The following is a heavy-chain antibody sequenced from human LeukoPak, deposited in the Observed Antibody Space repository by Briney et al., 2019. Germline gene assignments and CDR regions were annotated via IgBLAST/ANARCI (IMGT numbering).Heavy chain of an antibody. J-gene: IGHJ3*01. CDR2: INHRGTT. V-gene: IGHV4-34*01. D-gene: IGHD2/OR15-2a*01. CDR1: GGSFSDSS. CDR3: ARDPFLPLRGAFDV. Sequence: PSETLSLTCAVSGGSFSDSSWSWIRQSPGRGLEWIGEINHRGTTKYNPSLDGRVTISLDTSQNQMSLRLNSVTAADAAVYYCARDPFLPLRGAFDVWGQGTTVTVSS.